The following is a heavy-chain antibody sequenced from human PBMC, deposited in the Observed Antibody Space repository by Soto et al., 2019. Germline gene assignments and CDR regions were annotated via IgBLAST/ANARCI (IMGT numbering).Heavy chain of an antibody. J-gene: IGHJ4*02. D-gene: IGHD3-16*01. CDR3: AHKGGGDRILDY. CDR1: GFSLSTRGVG. CDR2: IYWDDAK. Sequence: QITLKESGPTLVKPTQTLTLTCNFSGFSLSTRGVGVGWIRQPPGKALEWLTLIYWDDAKEYSPSLRSRITITKDTSKNPVVLTMTDMAPVDTATYSCAHKGGGDRILDYWGQGTLVTVSS. V-gene: IGHV2-5*02.